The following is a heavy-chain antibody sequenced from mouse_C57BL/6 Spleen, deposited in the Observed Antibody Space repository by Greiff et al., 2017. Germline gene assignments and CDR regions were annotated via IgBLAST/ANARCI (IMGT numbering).Heavy chain of an antibody. CDR3: ARGGYYDYDRAWFAY. Sequence: VQLQQPGAELVMPGASVKLSCKASGYTFTSYWMHWVKQRPGQGLEWIGEIDPSDSYTNYNQKFKGKSTLTVDKSSSTAYMQLSSLTSADSAVYYCARGGYYDYDRAWFAYWGQGTLVTVSA. V-gene: IGHV1-69*01. CDR1: GYTFTSYW. D-gene: IGHD2-4*01. CDR2: IDPSDSYT. J-gene: IGHJ3*01.